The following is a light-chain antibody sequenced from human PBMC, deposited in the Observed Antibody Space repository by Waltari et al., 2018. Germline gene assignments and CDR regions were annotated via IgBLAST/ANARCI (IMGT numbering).Light chain of an antibody. V-gene: IGKV1-5*03. CDR2: KAS. J-gene: IGKJ4*01. Sequence: DIQMAQSHSTLSASVGDRVHNSCRASQNIRGWLAWYQQKPGRAPNLLIYKASTVENGVPSRFSGSESGTEFTLAISSLQPDDFATYYCQQYGENPLTFGGGTKVEIK. CDR1: QNIRGW. CDR3: QQYGENPLT.